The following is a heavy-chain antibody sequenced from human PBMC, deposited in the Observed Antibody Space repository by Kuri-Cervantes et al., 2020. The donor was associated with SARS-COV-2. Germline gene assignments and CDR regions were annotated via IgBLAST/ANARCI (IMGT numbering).Heavy chain of an antibody. V-gene: IGHV3-30-3*01. Sequence: GESLKISCAASGFTFSSYAMHWVRQAPGKGLEWVAVKSYDGSNKYYADSVKGRFTISRDNAKNSLYLQMNSLRAEDTAVYYCARGGYSGYEYYFDYWGQGTLVTVSS. CDR2: KSYDGSNK. CDR1: GFTFSSYA. J-gene: IGHJ4*02. D-gene: IGHD5-12*01. CDR3: ARGGYSGYEYYFDY.